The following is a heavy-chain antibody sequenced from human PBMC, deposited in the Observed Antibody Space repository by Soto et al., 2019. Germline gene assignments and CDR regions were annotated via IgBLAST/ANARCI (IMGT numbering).Heavy chain of an antibody. V-gene: IGHV6-1*01. CDR3: ARADDGWYEGTDYYYYGMDV. J-gene: IGHJ6*02. D-gene: IGHD6-19*01. Sequence: SQTLSLTCAISGDSVSSNSAAWNWIRQSPSRGLEWLGRTYYRSKWYNDYAVSVKSRITINPDTSKNQFSLQLNSVTPEDTAVYYCARADDGWYEGTDYYYYGMDVWGQGTTVTVSS. CDR1: GDSVSSNSAA. CDR2: TYYRSKWYN.